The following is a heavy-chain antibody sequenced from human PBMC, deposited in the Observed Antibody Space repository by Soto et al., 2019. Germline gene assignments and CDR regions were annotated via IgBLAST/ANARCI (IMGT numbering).Heavy chain of an antibody. J-gene: IGHJ6*03. Sequence: LSLTCAASGFTFSSYSMNWVRQAPGKGLEWVSSIRSSSSYIYYADSVKGRFTISRDNAKNSLYLQMNSLRAEDTAVYYCAKQYGDNYMDVWGKGTTVTVSS. D-gene: IGHD4-17*01. V-gene: IGHV3-21*01. CDR1: GFTFSSYS. CDR2: IRSSSSYI. CDR3: AKQYGDNYMDV.